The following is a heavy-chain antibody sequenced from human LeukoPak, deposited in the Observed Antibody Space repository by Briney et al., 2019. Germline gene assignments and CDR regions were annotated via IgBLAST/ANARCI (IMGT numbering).Heavy chain of an antibody. D-gene: IGHD6-13*01. J-gene: IGHJ6*02. V-gene: IGHV1-18*01. Sequence: GASVKVSCKASGYTFTSYGISWVRQAPGQGLEWMGWISAFNGNTNYAQKLQGRVTMTTDTSTSTAYMELRSLRSDDTAVYYCAREEITGYSSSWYTPYYYYGMDVWGQGTTVTVSS. CDR3: AREEITGYSSSWYTPYYYYGMDV. CDR2: ISAFNGNT. CDR1: GYTFTSYG.